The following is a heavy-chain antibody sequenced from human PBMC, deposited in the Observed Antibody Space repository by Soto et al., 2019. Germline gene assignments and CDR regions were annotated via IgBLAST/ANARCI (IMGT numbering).Heavy chain of an antibody. CDR3: ARDRAVLVPAALNDYYYYGMDV. Sequence: QVQLVQSGAEVKKPGASVKVSCKASGYTFTSYDINWVRQATGQGLEWRGWMNPNSGNTGYAQKFQGRVTMTRNTSISTAYMELSSLRSEDTAVYYCARDRAVLVPAALNDYYYYGMDVWGQGTTVTVSS. CDR1: GYTFTSYD. V-gene: IGHV1-8*01. J-gene: IGHJ6*02. D-gene: IGHD2-2*01. CDR2: MNPNSGNT.